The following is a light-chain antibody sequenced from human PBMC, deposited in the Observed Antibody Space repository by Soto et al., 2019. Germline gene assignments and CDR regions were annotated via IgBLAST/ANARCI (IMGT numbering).Light chain of an antibody. V-gene: IGLV1-51*01. CDR1: SSKLGNNY. CDR2: DNN. CDR3: GTWESKLSVHV. Sequence: QSVLTQPPSVSAAPGQKDTISCSGTSSKLGNNYVSWYQQLPGTAPKLLIYDNNKRPSGIPDRSSGSKSGTSATLGITGHQIGGEASSYCGTWESKLSVHVVSTGIKLTV. J-gene: IGLJ1*01.